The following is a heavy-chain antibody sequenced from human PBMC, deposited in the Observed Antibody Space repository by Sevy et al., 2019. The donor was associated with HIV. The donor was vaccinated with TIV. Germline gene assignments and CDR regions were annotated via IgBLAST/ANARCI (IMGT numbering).Heavy chain of an antibody. CDR2: ISGSGGST. CDR3: AGIFGDLFDY. V-gene: IGHV3-23*01. J-gene: IGHJ4*02. D-gene: IGHD3-3*01. Sequence: GGSLRLSCAASGFTFTDAWMNWVRQAPGKGLEWVSDISGSGGSTYYADSVKGRFTISRDNSKNTLYLQMNSLRAEDTAVYYCAGIFGDLFDYWGQGTLVTVSS. CDR1: GFTFTDAW.